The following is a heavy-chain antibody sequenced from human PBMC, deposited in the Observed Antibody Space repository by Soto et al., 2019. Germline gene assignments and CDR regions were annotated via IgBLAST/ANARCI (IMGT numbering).Heavy chain of an antibody. CDR1: AFTFSSYA. J-gene: IGHJ3*02. D-gene: IGHD5-18*01. CDR2: ISGSGGST. V-gene: IGHV3-23*01. Sequence: LRLYCAASAFTFSSYAMSWVRQAPGKGLEWVSAISGSGGSTYYADSVKGRFTISRDNSKNTLYLQMNSLRAEDTAVYYCAKDEGVQLWLSAFDIWGQGTMVTVSS. CDR3: AKDEGVQLWLSAFDI.